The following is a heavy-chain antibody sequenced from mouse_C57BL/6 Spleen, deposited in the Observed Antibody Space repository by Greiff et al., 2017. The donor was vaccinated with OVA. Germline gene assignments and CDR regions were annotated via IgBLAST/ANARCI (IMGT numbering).Heavy chain of an antibody. CDR1: GYTFTSYW. V-gene: IGHV1-7*01. CDR2: INPSSGYT. D-gene: IGHD1-1*01. CDR3: AMFITTVVATGDY. Sequence: VQLQQSGAELAKPGASVKLSCKASGYTFTSYWMPWVKQRPGQGLEWIGYINPSSGYTKYNQKFKDKATLTADKSSSTAYMQLSSLTYEDSAVYYCAMFITTVVATGDYWGQGTTLTVSS. J-gene: IGHJ2*01.